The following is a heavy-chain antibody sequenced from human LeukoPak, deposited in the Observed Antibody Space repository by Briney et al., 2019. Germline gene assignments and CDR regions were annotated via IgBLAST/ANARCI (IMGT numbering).Heavy chain of an antibody. CDR2: IKQDGSEK. Sequence: GGSLRLSCAASGFTFSSYWMSWVSHAPGKGLEWVANIKQDGSEKYYVDSVKGRFTISRDNAKNSLYLQMNSLRAEDTAVYYCAREAVGATLFDYYYGMDVWGQGTTVTVSS. J-gene: IGHJ6*02. D-gene: IGHD1-26*01. V-gene: IGHV3-7*05. CDR3: AREAVGATLFDYYYGMDV. CDR1: GFTFSSYW.